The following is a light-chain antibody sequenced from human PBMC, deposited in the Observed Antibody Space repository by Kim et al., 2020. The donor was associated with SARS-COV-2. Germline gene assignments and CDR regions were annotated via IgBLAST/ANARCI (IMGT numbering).Light chain of an antibody. V-gene: IGLV1-51*01. CDR2: DNN. J-gene: IGLJ2*01. Sequence: GQKVTISCSGSSSNIGNNYVSWYQQLPGTAPKLLIYDNNKRPSGIPDRFSGSKSGTSATLGITGLQTGDEADYYCGTWGSSLSAVVFGGGTKLTVL. CDR1: SSNIGNNY. CDR3: GTWGSSLSAVV.